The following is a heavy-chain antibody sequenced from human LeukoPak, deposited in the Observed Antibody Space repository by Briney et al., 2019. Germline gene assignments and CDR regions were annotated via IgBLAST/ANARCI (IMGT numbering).Heavy chain of an antibody. CDR1: GGSISSYY. CDR3: ARHPMTPYYYYGMDV. Sequence: SETLSLTCTVSGGSISSYYWSWIRQPPGKGLEWIGYIYTSGSTNYNPSLKSRVTISVDTSKNQFSLKLSSVTAADTAVYYCARHPMTPYYYYGMDVWGQGTTVTVSS. V-gene: IGHV4-4*09. J-gene: IGHJ6*02. CDR2: IYTSGST.